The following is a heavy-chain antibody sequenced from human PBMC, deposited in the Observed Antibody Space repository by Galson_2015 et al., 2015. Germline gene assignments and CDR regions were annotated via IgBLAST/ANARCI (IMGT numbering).Heavy chain of an antibody. V-gene: IGHV6-1*01. CDR3: AREAVQSRVLDAFDF. Sequence: CAISGDSVSSNSAAWNWIRQSPSRGVEWLGRTYYRSKWYNDYAVSVKSRITINPDTSKNQFSLQLNSVTPEDTAVYYCAREAVQSRVLDAFDFWGQGTMVTVSS. CDR2: TYYRSKWYN. J-gene: IGHJ3*01. D-gene: IGHD6-13*01. CDR1: GDSVSSNSAA.